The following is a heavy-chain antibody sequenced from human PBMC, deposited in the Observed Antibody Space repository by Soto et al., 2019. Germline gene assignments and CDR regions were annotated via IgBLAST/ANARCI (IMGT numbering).Heavy chain of an antibody. V-gene: IGHV1-18*01. CDR1: GYTFTSYG. CDR2: ISAYNGNT. Sequence: ASVTVSCKASGYTFTSYGIIWVRQAPGQGLEWMGWISAYNGNTNYAQKLQGRVTMTTDTSTSTAYMELRSLRSDDTAVYYCARDPGPYSSGWYSRYRFDPWGQGTLVTVSS. D-gene: IGHD6-13*01. CDR3: ARDPGPYSSGWYSRYRFDP. J-gene: IGHJ5*02.